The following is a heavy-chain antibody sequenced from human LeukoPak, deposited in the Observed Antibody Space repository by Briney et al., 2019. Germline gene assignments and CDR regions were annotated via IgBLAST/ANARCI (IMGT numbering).Heavy chain of an antibody. Sequence: GASVKVSCKASGYTFTGYYMHWVRQAPGQGLEWMGWINPNSGGTNYAQKFQGRVTMTRDTSISTAYMELSRLRSEDTAVYYCAREVAAPETYYYYYYMDVWGKGTTVTISS. CDR3: AREVAAPETYYYYYYMDV. CDR1: GYTFTGYY. CDR2: INPNSGGT. D-gene: IGHD1-26*01. J-gene: IGHJ6*03. V-gene: IGHV1-2*02.